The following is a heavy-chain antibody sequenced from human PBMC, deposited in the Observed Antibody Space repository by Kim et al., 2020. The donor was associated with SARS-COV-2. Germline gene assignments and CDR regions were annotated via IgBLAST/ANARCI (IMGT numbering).Heavy chain of an antibody. V-gene: IGHV4-59*01. Sequence: SETLSLTCSVSGGSIRSYYWTWIRLPPGKRLEWIGYVYHTGNTNYNPSLRGRVTISLDTSKRQFSLTLTSVTAADTAVYYCASSGVGAVGWFDPWGQGTLVSVSS. J-gene: IGHJ5*02. CDR1: GGSIRSYY. CDR3: ASSGVGAVGWFDP. CDR2: VYHTGNT. D-gene: IGHD1-26*01.